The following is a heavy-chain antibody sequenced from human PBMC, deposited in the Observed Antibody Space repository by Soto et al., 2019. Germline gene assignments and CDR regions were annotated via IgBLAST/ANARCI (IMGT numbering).Heavy chain of an antibody. CDR1: GFTFSSYG. V-gene: IGHV3-30*18. Sequence: QVQLVESGGGVVQPGRSLRLSCAASGFTFSSYGMHWVRQAPGKGLEWVAVISYDGSNKYYADSVKGRFTISRDNSKNTLYLQMNSLRAEDTAVYYCAKRRLYYDFWSGYYSYGMDVWGQGTTVTASS. D-gene: IGHD3-3*01. CDR2: ISYDGSNK. J-gene: IGHJ6*02. CDR3: AKRRLYYDFWSGYYSYGMDV.